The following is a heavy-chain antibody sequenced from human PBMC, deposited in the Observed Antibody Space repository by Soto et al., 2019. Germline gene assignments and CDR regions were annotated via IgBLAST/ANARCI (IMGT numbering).Heavy chain of an antibody. Sequence: GASGEVSCKASAYTFNSYGFSWGRQAPGQGLEWMGWITAYNGNTKYAQKLQGRVTMTTDTSTSTAYMELRSLRSDDTAVYYCAREGPNHRLSWGQGTLVTVSS. CDR2: ITAYNGNT. CDR3: AREGPNHRLS. V-gene: IGHV1-18*01. D-gene: IGHD3-16*02. J-gene: IGHJ5*02. CDR1: AYTFNSYG.